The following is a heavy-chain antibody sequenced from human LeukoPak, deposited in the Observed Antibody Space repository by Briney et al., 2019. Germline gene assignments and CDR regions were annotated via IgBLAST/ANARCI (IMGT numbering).Heavy chain of an antibody. CDR1: GGSISSYY. Sequence: PSETLSLTCTVSGGSISSYYWSWIRQPAGKGLEWIGRIYTSGSTNYNPSLKGRVTMSVDTSKNQFSLKLSSVTAADTAVYYCARGYSSSWSRAEYFQHWGQGTLVTVSS. J-gene: IGHJ1*01. CDR2: IYTSGST. CDR3: ARGYSSSWSRAEYFQH. V-gene: IGHV4-4*07. D-gene: IGHD6-13*01.